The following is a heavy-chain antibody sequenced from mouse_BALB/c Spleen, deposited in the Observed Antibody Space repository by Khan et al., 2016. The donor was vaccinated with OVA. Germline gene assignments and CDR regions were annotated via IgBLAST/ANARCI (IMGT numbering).Heavy chain of an antibody. CDR1: GFDFSRYW. D-gene: IGHD3-2*02. J-gene: IGHJ1*01. Sequence: EVQLLESGGGLVQPGGSLKLSCAASGFDFSRYWMSWVRQAPGKGLEWIGDINPDSSTINYTPSLKDKFIITRDNAKKTPYMQMSKVRSEDTAVYYCARTGVYQRLDVWGAGTTVTVSS. CDR2: INPDSSTI. CDR3: ARTGVYQRLDV. V-gene: IGHV4-1*02.